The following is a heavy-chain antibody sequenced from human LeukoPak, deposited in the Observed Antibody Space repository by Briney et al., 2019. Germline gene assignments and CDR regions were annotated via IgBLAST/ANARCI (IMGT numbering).Heavy chain of an antibody. CDR1: GGSISSYY. J-gene: IGHJ3*02. CDR3: ARDRYNWNDVNHAFDI. D-gene: IGHD1-1*01. Sequence: SETLSLTCTVSGGSISSYYWSWIRQPAGKGLEWIGRIYTSGSTNYNPSLKSRVTMSVDTSKNQFSLKLSSVTAADTAVYYCARDRYNWNDVNHAFDIWGQGTMVTVSS. CDR2: IYTSGST. V-gene: IGHV4-4*07.